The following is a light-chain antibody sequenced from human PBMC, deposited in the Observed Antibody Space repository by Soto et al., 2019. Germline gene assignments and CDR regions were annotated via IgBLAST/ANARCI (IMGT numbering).Light chain of an antibody. CDR2: SDT. Sequence: SYILTQPPSVSVAPGKTATISCGGNNIGSKGVHWYQQKPGQAPVLVIYSDTDLPPVIPERFSGSNSANMATLTISRVEAGDEADYYYQVWDSGSAHVLFGGGTKLTVL. V-gene: IGLV3-21*04. CDR1: NIGSKG. CDR3: QVWDSGSAHVL. J-gene: IGLJ2*01.